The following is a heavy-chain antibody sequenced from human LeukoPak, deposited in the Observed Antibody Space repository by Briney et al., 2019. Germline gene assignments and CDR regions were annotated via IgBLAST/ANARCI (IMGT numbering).Heavy chain of an antibody. CDR2: IYTSGST. CDR3: ARHIGSGSYYKSTFDY. Sequence: SETLSLTCTVSGGSISSGSYYWSWIRQPAGKGLEWIGRIYTSGSTNYNPSLKSRVTISVDTSKNQFSLKLSSVTAADTAVYYCARHIGSGSYYKSTFDYWGQGTLVTVSS. V-gene: IGHV4-61*02. D-gene: IGHD3-10*01. J-gene: IGHJ4*02. CDR1: GGSISSGSYY.